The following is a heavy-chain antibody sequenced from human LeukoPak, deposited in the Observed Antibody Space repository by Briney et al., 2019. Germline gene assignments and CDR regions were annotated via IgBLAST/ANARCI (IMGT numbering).Heavy chain of an antibody. Sequence: GESLKISFKGSGYSFTRYWIGWVRQMSGKGLEWVGSIYPGYSDTRYSPSCEGQVTISPDKFLGTADLQWSSLKASDTAMYYCARRGEYSSSWYARPIHHFDYWGQGTLVTVSS. CDR3: ARRGEYSSSWYARPIHHFDY. D-gene: IGHD6-13*01. CDR2: IYPGYSDT. J-gene: IGHJ4*02. V-gene: IGHV5-51*01. CDR1: GYSFTRYW.